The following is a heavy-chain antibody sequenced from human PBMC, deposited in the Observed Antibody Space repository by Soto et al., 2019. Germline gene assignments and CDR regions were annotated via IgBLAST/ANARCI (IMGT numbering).Heavy chain of an antibody. J-gene: IGHJ4*02. CDR3: ARDSWTLRRITGTPRTYLDY. V-gene: IGHV3-48*03. CDR1: GFTFSSYE. CDR2: ISSSGSTI. Sequence: TGGSLRLSCAASGFTFSSYEMNWVRQAPGKGLEWVSYISSSGSTIYYADSVKGRFTISRDNAKNSLYLQMNSLRAEDTAVYYCARDSWTLRRITGTPRTYLDYWGQGTLVTVSS. D-gene: IGHD1-20*01.